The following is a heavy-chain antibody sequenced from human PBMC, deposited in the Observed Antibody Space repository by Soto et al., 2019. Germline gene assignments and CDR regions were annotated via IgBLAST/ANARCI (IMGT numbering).Heavy chain of an antibody. CDR3: ATSRGVTTYYGFDY. V-gene: IGHV3-30*03. Sequence: QVQLVESGGGVVQPGRSVRLSCAASGFTFSTYAIHWVRQDPGKGLEWVAVISYDGSNKYYADSVKGRSTISRDNSRNTLYLQMNSLRAEDTAIYYCATSRGVTTYYGFDYWGQGTLVTASS. J-gene: IGHJ4*02. CDR1: GFTFSTYA. D-gene: IGHD4-17*01. CDR2: ISYDGSNK.